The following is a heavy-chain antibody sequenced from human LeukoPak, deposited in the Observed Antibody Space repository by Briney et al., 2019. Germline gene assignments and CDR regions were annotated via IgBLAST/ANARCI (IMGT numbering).Heavy chain of an antibody. Sequence: ASVKVSCKASGYTFSTYNMHWVRQAPGQGLEWMGIINPSGGSASDTQKFQGRVTMTRDTSTSTLYMELSSLRSEDTAVYYCATKAEGSGWSFFFDYWGQGTLVTVSS. CDR1: GYTFSTYN. CDR2: INPSGGSA. V-gene: IGHV1-46*01. J-gene: IGHJ4*02. D-gene: IGHD6-19*01. CDR3: ATKAEGSGWSFFFDY.